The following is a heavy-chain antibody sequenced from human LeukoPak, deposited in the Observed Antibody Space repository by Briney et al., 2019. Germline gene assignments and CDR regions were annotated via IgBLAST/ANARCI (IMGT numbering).Heavy chain of an antibody. CDR1: GFTFSSYG. J-gene: IGHJ4*02. CDR2: ISYDGSNK. D-gene: IGHD6-13*01. Sequence: SGGSLRLSCAASGFTFSSYGMHWVRQAPGKGLEWVAVISYDGSNKYYADSVKGRFTISRDNSKNTLYPQMNSLRAEDTAVYYCAKDEAAAGTHWGQGTLVTVSS. CDR3: AKDEAAAGTH. V-gene: IGHV3-30*18.